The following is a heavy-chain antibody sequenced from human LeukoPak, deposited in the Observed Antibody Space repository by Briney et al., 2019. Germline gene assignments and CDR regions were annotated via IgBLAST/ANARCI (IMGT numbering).Heavy chain of an antibody. D-gene: IGHD3-22*01. CDR1: GYTFTGYY. J-gene: IGHJ4*02. CDR3: ARFYDSSGYHNN. V-gene: IGHV1-2*06. CDR2: INPNSGGT. Sequence: ASVKVSCKASGYTFTGYYMHWVPQAPGQGLECMVRINPNSGGTNYAQKFQGRVTMTRDTSISTAYMELSRLRSDDTAVYYCARFYDSSGYHNNWGQGTLVTVSS.